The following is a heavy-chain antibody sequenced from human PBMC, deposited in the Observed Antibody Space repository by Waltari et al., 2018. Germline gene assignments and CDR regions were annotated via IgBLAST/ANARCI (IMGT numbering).Heavy chain of an antibody. CDR1: GYTLTELS. D-gene: IGHD6-19*01. CDR2: FDPEDGET. Sequence: QVQLVQSGAEVKKPGASVKVSCKLSGYTLTELSQHVVRPAPGKGLEWMGGFDPEDGETIYAQKFQGRVTMTEDTSTDTAYMELSSLRSEDTAVYYCATSWGIAVAGHWYFDLWGRGTLVTVSS. CDR3: ATSWGIAVAGHWYFDL. J-gene: IGHJ2*01. V-gene: IGHV1-24*01.